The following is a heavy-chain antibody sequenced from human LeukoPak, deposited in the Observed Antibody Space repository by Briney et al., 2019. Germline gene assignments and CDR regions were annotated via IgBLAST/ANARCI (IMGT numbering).Heavy chain of an antibody. CDR3: ARHPFLVGATRF. CDR1: GGSFSGYY. V-gene: IGHV4-34*01. CDR2: INHSGST. D-gene: IGHD1-26*01. Sequence: PSETLSLTCAVYGGSFSGYYWSWIRQPPGKGLEWIGEINHSGSTNYNPSLKSRVTISVDTSKNQFSLKLSSVTAADTAVYYCARHPFLVGATRFWGQGTLVTVSS. J-gene: IGHJ4*02.